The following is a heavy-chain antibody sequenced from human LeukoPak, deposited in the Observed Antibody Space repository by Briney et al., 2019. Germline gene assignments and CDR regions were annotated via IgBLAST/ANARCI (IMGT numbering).Heavy chain of an antibody. D-gene: IGHD3-10*01. CDR3: AREGDYGSGTYYAY. CDR2: INTNTGIP. Sequence: ASVKVSCKASGYSITDYAMNWVRQAPGQGLEWMGWINTNTGIPTYAQGFTGRFVFSLDTSVNTAYLQINGLKAEDNAVYYCAREGDYGSGTYYAYWGQGTLVTVSS. J-gene: IGHJ4*02. V-gene: IGHV7-4-1*02. CDR1: GYSITDYA.